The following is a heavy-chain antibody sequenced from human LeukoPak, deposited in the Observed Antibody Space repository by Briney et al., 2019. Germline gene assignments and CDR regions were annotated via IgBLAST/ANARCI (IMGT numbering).Heavy chain of an antibody. CDR3: ARVPYDYGDYFDY. J-gene: IGHJ4*02. CDR2: ISYDGSNK. D-gene: IGHD4-17*01. CDR1: GFTFSSYA. Sequence: GGSLRLSCAASGFTFSSYAMHWVSQAPGKGLEWVAVISYDGSNKYYADSVKGRFTISRDNSKNTLYLQMNSLRAEDTAVYYCARVPYDYGDYFDYWGQGTLVTVSS. V-gene: IGHV3-30*04.